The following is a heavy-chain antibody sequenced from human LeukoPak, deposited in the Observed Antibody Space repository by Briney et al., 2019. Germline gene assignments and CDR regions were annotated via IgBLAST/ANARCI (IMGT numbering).Heavy chain of an antibody. D-gene: IGHD2-15*01. Sequence: GASVKVSCKASGYTFTSYGISWVRQAPGQGLEWMGWISAYNGNTNYAQKLQGRVTMTTDTSTSTAYMELRSLRSDDTAVYYCARDRWCSGGSCYLDYWGQGTLVTVSS. CDR2: ISAYNGNT. V-gene: IGHV1-18*01. CDR1: GYTFTSYG. CDR3: ARDRWCSGGSCYLDY. J-gene: IGHJ4*02.